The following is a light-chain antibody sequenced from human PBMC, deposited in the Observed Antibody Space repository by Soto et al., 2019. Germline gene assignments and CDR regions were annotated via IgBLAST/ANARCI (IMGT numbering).Light chain of an antibody. CDR3: MQALQTPWT. J-gene: IGKJ1*01. CDR2: LGS. Sequence: DIVMTQSPLSLPVTPGEAASISCRSSQSVLNSDGYNRMDWYLQKPGRSPQHLSYLGSNRASGVPDRFSGSGSGTDFTLTLSRVESEDVGVYYCMQALQTPWTFGQAPKVEIK. CDR1: QSVLNSDGYNR. V-gene: IGKV2-28*01.